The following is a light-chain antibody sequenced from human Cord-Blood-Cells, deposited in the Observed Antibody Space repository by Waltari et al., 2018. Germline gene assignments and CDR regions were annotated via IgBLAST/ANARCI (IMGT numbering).Light chain of an antibody. CDR2: AAS. V-gene: IGKV1-39*01. CDR1: QSISSY. CDR3: QQSYSTPYT. J-gene: IGKJ2*01. Sequence: DSQMTQSPSSLSASVGDRVTITCRASQSISSYLNWYQQKPGKPPKLLIYAASSLQSGVPSRFSGSGSGKDFTLTISSLQPEDFAAYYCQQSYSTPYTFGQGTKLEIK.